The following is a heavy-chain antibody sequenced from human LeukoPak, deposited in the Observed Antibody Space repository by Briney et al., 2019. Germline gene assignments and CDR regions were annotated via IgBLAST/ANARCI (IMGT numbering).Heavy chain of an antibody. V-gene: IGHV4-59*01. CDR2: IYNSGRT. D-gene: IGHD5-18*01. CDR3: ARHGSGYSFDQ. CDR1: GGSISSYY. J-gene: IGHJ4*02. Sequence: SETLSLTCTVSGGSISSYYWSWIRQPPGKGLEWIGYIYNSGRTNNNPSLKSRVTISEDTSKNQFSLKLSSVTAADTAVYYCARHGSGYSFDQWGQGTLVTVSS.